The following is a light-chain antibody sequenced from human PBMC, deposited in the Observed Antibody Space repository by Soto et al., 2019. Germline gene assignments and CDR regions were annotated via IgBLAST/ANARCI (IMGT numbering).Light chain of an antibody. Sequence: QSALTQPASVSGSPGQSITISCTGTSSDVGAYNFVSWYQHHPGKAPQLIIYDVNNRPSGVSDRFSGSKSGNTASLTISGLQAEDEADYYCSSYTTTAIRLFGGGTKVTV. J-gene: IGLJ2*01. CDR1: SSDVGAYNF. CDR2: DVN. V-gene: IGLV2-14*03. CDR3: SSYTTTAIRL.